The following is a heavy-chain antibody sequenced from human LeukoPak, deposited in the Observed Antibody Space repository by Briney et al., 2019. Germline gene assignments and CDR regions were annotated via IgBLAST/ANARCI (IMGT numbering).Heavy chain of an antibody. CDR2: ISWNSGSI. V-gene: IGHV3-9*01. CDR1: GFTFDDYA. CDR3: AKDLTTVTTSGLDY. D-gene: IGHD4-17*01. J-gene: IGHJ4*02. Sequence: GGSLRPSCAASGFTFDDYAMHWVRQAPGKGLEWVSGISWNSGSIGYADSVKGRFTIPRDNAKNSLYLQMNSLRAEDTALYYCAKDLTTVTTSGLDYWGQGTLVTVSS.